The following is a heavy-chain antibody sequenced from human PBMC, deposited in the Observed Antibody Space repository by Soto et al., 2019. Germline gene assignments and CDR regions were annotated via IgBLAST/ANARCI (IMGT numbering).Heavy chain of an antibody. Sequence: SVKVSCKASGYTFTSYGISWVRQAPGQGLEWMGWISAYNGNTNYAQKIQGRVTMTTDTSTSTAYMELRSLRSDDTAVYYCARDALVYYYDSSGYYTNWFEPWRQRTLVTVSS. CDR1: GYTFTSYG. J-gene: IGHJ5*02. CDR3: ARDALVYYYDSSGYYTNWFEP. CDR2: ISAYNGNT. D-gene: IGHD3-22*01. V-gene: IGHV1-18*01.